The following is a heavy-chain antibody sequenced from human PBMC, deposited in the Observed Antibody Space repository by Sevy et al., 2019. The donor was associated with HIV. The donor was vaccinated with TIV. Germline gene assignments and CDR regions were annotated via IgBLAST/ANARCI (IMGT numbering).Heavy chain of an antibody. J-gene: IGHJ6*02. CDR2: IYNSGST. CDR1: GGSISSGGYY. V-gene: IGHV4-31*03. Sequence: SETLSLTCTVSGGSISSGGYYWSWIRQHPGNGLEWIGYIYNSGSTYYNPSLKSRVTISVDTSKNQFSLKLSSVSAADTAVYYCAREKYGMDVWGQGTTVTVSS. CDR3: AREKYGMDV.